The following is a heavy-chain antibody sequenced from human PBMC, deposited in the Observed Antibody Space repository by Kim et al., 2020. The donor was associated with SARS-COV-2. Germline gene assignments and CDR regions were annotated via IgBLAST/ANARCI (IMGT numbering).Heavy chain of an antibody. Sequence: ADPQKSRFTSTRDNSKNKRYLQMNSLRVEDTAVYYCARGPHSVVVTDVDYWGQGTLVTVSS. D-gene: IGHD2-21*02. V-gene: IGHV3-30*07. J-gene: IGHJ4*02. CDR3: ARGPHSVVVTDVDY.